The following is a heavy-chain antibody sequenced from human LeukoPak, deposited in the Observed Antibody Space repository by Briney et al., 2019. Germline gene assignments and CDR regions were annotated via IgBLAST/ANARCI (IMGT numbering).Heavy chain of an antibody. CDR1: GGSISNGPYY. D-gene: IGHD3-22*01. CDR3: ARLRATLTVVVTLFDS. CDR2: MYYSGDT. J-gene: IGHJ4*02. Sequence: SETLSLTCTVTGGSISNGPYYWGWIRQPPGKGLEWIGSMYYSGDTYYKPSLQSRVTISGDPSKNQFSLKLSSVTAADTAVYYCARLRATLTVVVTLFDSWGQGILVTVSS. V-gene: IGHV4-39*01.